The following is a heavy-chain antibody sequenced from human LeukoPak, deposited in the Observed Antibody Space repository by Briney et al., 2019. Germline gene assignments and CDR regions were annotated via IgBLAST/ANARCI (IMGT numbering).Heavy chain of an antibody. CDR2: IYHSGST. V-gene: IGHV4-4*02. CDR3: ARRVGATRIFDY. D-gene: IGHD1-26*01. CDR1: GGSISSSNW. J-gene: IGHJ4*02. Sequence: PSETLSLTCSVSGGSISSSNWWSWVRQPPGKGLEWIGEIYHSGSTNYNPSLKSRVTISVDTSKNQFSLKLSSVTAADTAVYYCARRVGATRIFDYWGQGTLVTVSS.